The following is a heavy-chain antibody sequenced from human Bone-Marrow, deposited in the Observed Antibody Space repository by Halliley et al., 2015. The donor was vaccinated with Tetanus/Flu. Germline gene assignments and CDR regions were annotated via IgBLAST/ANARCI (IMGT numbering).Heavy chain of an antibody. CDR2: KSKIDGGTT. V-gene: IGHV3-15*01. CDR3: TTAYYDFWSGSPFDAFDI. Sequence: KSKIDGGTTDYAAPVKGRFTISRDDSKNTVYLQMNSLKTEDTAVYYCTTAYYDFWSGSPFDAFDIWGQGTMVTVSS. J-gene: IGHJ3*02. D-gene: IGHD3-3*01.